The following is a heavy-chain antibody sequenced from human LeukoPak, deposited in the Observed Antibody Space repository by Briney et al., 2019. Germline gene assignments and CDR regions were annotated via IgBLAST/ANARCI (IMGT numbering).Heavy chain of an antibody. CDR2: SECSRST. CDR3: AKWSDYANAFDI. D-gene: IGHD4-17*01. Sequence: PSETLSHTRTLSGGSITSYYGSWLPPSPGKGLEWIVNSECSRSTNSSPSLKSRVTISIDTSRKQFSLKVSSVTTADTAMYYCAKWSDYANAFDIWGQGTVVIVSS. CDR1: GGSITSYY. V-gene: IGHV4-59*01. J-gene: IGHJ3*02.